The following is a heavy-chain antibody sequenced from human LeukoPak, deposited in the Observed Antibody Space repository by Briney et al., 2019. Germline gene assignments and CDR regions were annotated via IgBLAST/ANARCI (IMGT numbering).Heavy chain of an antibody. J-gene: IGHJ4*02. V-gene: IGHV4-34*01. CDR1: GGSITGYY. Sequence: AETLSLTCAVYGGSITGYYWSWIRQTPGRGLEWVGEIHYTGATSYNPSLKSRATISTDTSKNQFSLRLSSVTAADTTVYYCARGNILTGYYFDFWGQGALVIVSA. CDR2: IHYTGAT. D-gene: IGHD3-9*01. CDR3: ARGNILTGYYFDF.